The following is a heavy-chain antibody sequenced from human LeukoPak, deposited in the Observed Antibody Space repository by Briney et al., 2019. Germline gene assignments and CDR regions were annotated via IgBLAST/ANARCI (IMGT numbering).Heavy chain of an antibody. Sequence: GGSLRLSCAASGFTFDDYAMHWVRQAPGKGLEWVSGISWNSGSIGYADSVKGRFTISRDNAKNSLYLQMNSLRAEDTALYYCAKDEYYYGSGSYGCWGQGTLVTVSS. CDR2: ISWNSGSI. CDR1: GFTFDDYA. V-gene: IGHV3-9*01. CDR3: AKDEYYYGSGSYGC. D-gene: IGHD3-10*01. J-gene: IGHJ4*02.